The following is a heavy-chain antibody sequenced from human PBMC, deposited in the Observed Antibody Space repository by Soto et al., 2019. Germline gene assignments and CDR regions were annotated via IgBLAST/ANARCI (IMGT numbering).Heavy chain of an antibody. CDR3: ARFMTYYYASSGYYASA. D-gene: IGHD3-22*01. CDR1: GYTFTSYG. V-gene: IGHV1-18*01. CDR2: ISAYNGNT. Sequence: QVQLVQSGAEVKKPGASVKVSCKASGYTFTSYGISWVRQAPGQGLEWMGWISAYNGNTNYAQKLQGRVTITKDTATSTAYMARRRLRSDDTAVSYCARFMTYYYASSGYYASAWGQGTLVTVSS. J-gene: IGHJ5*02.